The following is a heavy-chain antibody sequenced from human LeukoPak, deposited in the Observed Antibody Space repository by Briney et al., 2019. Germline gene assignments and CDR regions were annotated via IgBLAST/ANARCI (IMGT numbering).Heavy chain of an antibody. D-gene: IGHD3-3*01. J-gene: IGHJ5*02. V-gene: IGHV4-34*01. CDR2: INHSGST. CDR3: ARTYDFWSGYGVNKNWFDP. Sequence: SATLSLTCAVYGGSFSGYYWSWIRQPPGKGLEWIGEINHSGSTNYNPSLKSRVTISVDTSKNQFSLKLSSVTAADTAVYYCARTYDFWSGYGVNKNWFDPWGQGTLVTVSS. CDR1: GGSFSGYY.